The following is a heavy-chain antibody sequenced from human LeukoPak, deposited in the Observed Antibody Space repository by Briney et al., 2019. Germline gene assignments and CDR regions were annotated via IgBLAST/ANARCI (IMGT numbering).Heavy chain of an antibody. V-gene: IGHV3-21*01. D-gene: IGHD6-13*01. CDR2: ISSSGSYI. CDR3: ARDLNAAAGTPGGVY. CDR1: GFTFSSYS. J-gene: IGHJ4*02. Sequence: PGGSLRLSCAASGFTFSSYSMNWVRQAPGKGLEWVSSISSSGSYIYYADSVKGRFTISRDNAKNSLYLQMNSLRAEDTAVYYCARDLNAAAGTPGGVYWGQGTLVTVSS.